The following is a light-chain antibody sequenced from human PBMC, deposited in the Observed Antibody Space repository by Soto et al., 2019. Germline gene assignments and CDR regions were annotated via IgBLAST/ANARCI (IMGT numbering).Light chain of an antibody. CDR3: CSYAGRYTHV. V-gene: IGLV2-11*01. Sequence: QSALTQPRSVSGSPGQSVSISCTGTSSDVGGYTYVSWYQQHPGKAPKVMIYDVSKRPSGVPDRFSGSKSGNTASLTISGLQSEDEADYYCCSYAGRYTHVFGTPTKVTVL. CDR2: DVS. CDR1: SSDVGGYTY. J-gene: IGLJ1*01.